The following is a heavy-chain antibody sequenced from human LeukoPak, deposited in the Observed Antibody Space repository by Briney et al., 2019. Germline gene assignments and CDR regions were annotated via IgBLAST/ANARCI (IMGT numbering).Heavy chain of an antibody. CDR1: GYSFTNYW. CDR2: IYPGDSDT. J-gene: IGHJ4*02. V-gene: IGHV5-51*01. CDR3: ARFSHSSGWFTGYFDY. Sequence: GESLKISCKDSGYSFTNYWIGWVRQMPAKGLEWMGIIYPGDSDTRYSPSFQGQVTISADKSISTAYLQWSSLKASDTAMYYCARFSHSSGWFTGYFDYWGQGTLVTVSS. D-gene: IGHD6-19*01.